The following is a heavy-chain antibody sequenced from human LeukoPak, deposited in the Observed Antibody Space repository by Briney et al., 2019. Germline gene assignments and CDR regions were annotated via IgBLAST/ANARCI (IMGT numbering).Heavy chain of an antibody. J-gene: IGHJ5*02. D-gene: IGHD6-13*01. CDR2: INPNSGGT. V-gene: IGHV1-2*02. Sequence: ASVTVSCKASGYTFTGYYMHWVRQAPGQGLEWMGWINPNSGGTNYAQKFQGRVTMTRDTSISTAYMELSRLRSDDTAVYYCARGRRPIAAAGTGNWFDPWGQGTLVTVSS. CDR3: ARGRRPIAAAGTGNWFDP. CDR1: GYTFTGYY.